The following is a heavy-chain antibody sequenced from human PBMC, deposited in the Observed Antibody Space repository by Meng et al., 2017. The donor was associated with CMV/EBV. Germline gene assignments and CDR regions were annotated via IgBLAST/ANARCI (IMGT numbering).Heavy chain of an antibody. CDR3: ARVDQLLWFGELIPNAFDI. CDR2: IYHSGST. Sequence: SETLSLTCAVSGGSISSSNWWCWVRQPPGKGLEWIGEIYHSGSTNYNPSLKSRVTISVDKSKNQFSLKLSSVTAADTAVYYCARVDQLLWFGELIPNAFDIWGQGTMVTVSS. J-gene: IGHJ3*02. CDR1: GGSISSSNW. V-gene: IGHV4-4*02. D-gene: IGHD3-10*01.